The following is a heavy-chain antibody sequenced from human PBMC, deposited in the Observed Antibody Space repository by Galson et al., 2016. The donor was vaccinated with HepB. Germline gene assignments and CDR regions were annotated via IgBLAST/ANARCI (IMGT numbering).Heavy chain of an antibody. J-gene: IGHJ4*02. CDR3: VSRRHIAADGVD. D-gene: IGHD6-13*01. CDR1: GFSFSDYW. Sequence: SLRLSCAASGFSFSDYWMTWVRQAPGKGLEWVANIKQDGSEKYYVDSVKGRFTISRDNATNSLYPKMTSLRAEDTAIYYCVSRRHIAADGVDWGQGILVTVS. CDR2: IKQDGSEK. V-gene: IGHV3-7*02.